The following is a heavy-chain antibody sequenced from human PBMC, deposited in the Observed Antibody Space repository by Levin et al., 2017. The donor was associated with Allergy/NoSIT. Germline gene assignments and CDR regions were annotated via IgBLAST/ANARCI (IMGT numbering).Heavy chain of an antibody. V-gene: IGHV3-30*18. J-gene: IGHJ4*02. CDR1: GFTFSSYD. CDR2: ISYDGSNK. Sequence: QPGGSLRLSCAASGFTFSSYDIHWVRQAPGKGLEWVSVISYDGSNKYFADSVKGRFTIFRDNSKNTLYLQMNSLRAEDTAVYYCAKGPTPHFDSWGQGTLVTVSS. CDR3: AKGPTPHFDS.